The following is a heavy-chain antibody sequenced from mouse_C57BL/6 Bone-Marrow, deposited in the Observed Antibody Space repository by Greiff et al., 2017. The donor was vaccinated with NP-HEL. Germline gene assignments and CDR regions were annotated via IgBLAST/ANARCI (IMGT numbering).Heavy chain of an antibody. J-gene: IGHJ1*03. CDR1: GFNIKDDY. Sequence: EVQLQESGAELVRPGASVKLSCTASGFNIKDDYMHWVKQRPEQGLEWIGWIDPENGDTEYASKFQGKATITADTSSNTAYLQLSSLTSEDTAVYYCTTNWNYDGSDWYFDVWGTGTTVTVSS. D-gene: IGHD1-1*01. V-gene: IGHV14-4*01. CDR3: TTNWNYDGSDWYFDV. CDR2: IDPENGDT.